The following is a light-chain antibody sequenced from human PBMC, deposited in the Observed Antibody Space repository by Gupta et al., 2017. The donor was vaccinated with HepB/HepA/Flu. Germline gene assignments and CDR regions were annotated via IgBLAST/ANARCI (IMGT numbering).Light chain of an antibody. CDR1: QAISSY. Sequence: DVQFTQSPSFLSASVGDRVTITCRASQAISSYVAWYQQKPGKAPKLLIYVASSWQSGVPARFSGSGSGTEFTLTISSLQPEDFATYYCQQRSSYPQYTFGQGTKMEIK. CDR3: QQRSSYPQYT. CDR2: VAS. J-gene: IGKJ2*01. V-gene: IGKV1-9*01.